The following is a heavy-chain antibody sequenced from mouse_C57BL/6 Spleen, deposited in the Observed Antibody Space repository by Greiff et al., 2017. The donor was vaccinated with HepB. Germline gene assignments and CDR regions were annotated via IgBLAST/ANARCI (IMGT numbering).Heavy chain of an antibody. CDR2: IWSGGST. V-gene: IGHV2-2*01. D-gene: IGHD4-1*01. CDR3: ARPLGTGYAMDY. Sequence: QVQLKQSGPGLVQPSQSLSITCTVSGFSLTSYGVHWVRQSPGKGLEWLGVIWSGGSTDYNAAFISRLSISKDNSKSQVFFKMNRLQADDTAIYYWARPLGTGYAMDYWGQGTSVTVSS. CDR1: GFSLTSYG. J-gene: IGHJ4*01.